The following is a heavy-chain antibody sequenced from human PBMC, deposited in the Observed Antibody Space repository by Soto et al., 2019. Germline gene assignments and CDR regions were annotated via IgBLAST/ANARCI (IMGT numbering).Heavy chain of an antibody. CDR2: ISAYTDDP. CDR3: ARVIPGAEDWFDP. J-gene: IGHJ5*02. V-gene: IGHV1-18*01. CDR1: GNTFTNFG. D-gene: IGHD2-2*01. Sequence: QGQLVQSGAEVQKPGASVKVSCTASGNTFTNFGVTWVRQAPGQGLEWMGWISAYTDDPNYAQKFQGRVTMAIDTSTSTADLDLRSLTSDDTAVDDCARVIPGAEDWFDPGGQGTLGTVSS.